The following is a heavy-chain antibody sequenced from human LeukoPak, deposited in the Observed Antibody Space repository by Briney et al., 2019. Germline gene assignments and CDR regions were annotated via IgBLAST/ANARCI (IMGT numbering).Heavy chain of an antibody. CDR2: TNGATGNT. D-gene: IGHD1-14*01. CDR3: ARSPGGNARSFLDY. CDR1: GYTFTNYA. J-gene: IGHJ4*02. Sequence: ASVKVSCKASGYTFTNYALHWVRQGPGQRLEWLGWTNGATGNTRFSQDFQDRLTITIDTSASTAYMELSSLRAEDTAVYYCARSPGGNARSFLDYWGQGTLVTVSS. V-gene: IGHV1-3*02.